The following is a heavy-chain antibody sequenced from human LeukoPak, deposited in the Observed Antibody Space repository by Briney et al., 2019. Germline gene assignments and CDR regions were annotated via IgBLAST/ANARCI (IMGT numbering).Heavy chain of an antibody. CDR3: AKEGLIVVVPAAMGDY. J-gene: IGHJ4*02. Sequence: GGSLRLSCAASGFTFSSYAMSWVRQAPGKGLEWVSAISGSGGSTYYADSVKGRFTISRDNSKNPLYLQMNSLRAEDTAVYYCAKEGLIVVVPAAMGDYWGQGTLVTVSS. D-gene: IGHD2-2*01. V-gene: IGHV3-23*01. CDR2: ISGSGGST. CDR1: GFTFSSYA.